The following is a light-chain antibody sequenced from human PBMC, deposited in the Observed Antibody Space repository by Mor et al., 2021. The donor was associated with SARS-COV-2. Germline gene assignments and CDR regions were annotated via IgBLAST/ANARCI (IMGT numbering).Light chain of an antibody. CDR2: AAS. J-gene: IGKJ1*01. Sequence: IYAASSLQSGVPSRFSGSGSGTEVTLTISSLQPEDFATYYGLQHNSYPPTVGQGTKVEIK. CDR3: LQHNSYPPT. V-gene: IGKV1-17*01.